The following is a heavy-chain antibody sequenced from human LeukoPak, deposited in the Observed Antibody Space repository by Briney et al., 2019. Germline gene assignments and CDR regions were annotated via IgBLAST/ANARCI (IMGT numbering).Heavy chain of an antibody. V-gene: IGHV4-34*01. CDR2: INHSGST. CDR3: ARYYDFWSGRRYYFDY. D-gene: IGHD3-3*01. Sequence: SETPSLTCAVYGGSFSGYYWSWIRQPPGKGLEWIGEINHSGSTNYNPSLKSRVTISVDTSKNQFSLKLSSVTAADTAVYYCARYYDFWSGRRYYFDYWGQGTLVTVSS. J-gene: IGHJ4*02. CDR1: GGSFSGYY.